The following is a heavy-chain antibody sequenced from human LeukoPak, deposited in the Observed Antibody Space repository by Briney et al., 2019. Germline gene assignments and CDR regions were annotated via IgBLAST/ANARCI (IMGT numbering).Heavy chain of an antibody. CDR1: GFTFSSYA. J-gene: IGHJ4*02. CDR2: ISYDGSNK. V-gene: IGHV3-30-3*01. CDR3: ARGGYSSIYFDY. Sequence: AGGSLRLSCAASGFTFSSYAMHWVRQAPGKGLEWVAVISYDGSNKYYADSVKGRFTLSRDNSKNTLYLQMNSLRAEDTAVYYCARGGYSSIYFDYWGQGTLVTVSS. D-gene: IGHD6-19*01.